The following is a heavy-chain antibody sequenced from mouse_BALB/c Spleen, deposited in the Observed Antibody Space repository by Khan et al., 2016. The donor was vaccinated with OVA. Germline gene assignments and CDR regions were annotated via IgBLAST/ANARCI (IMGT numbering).Heavy chain of an antibody. D-gene: IGHD2-14*01. Sequence: QIQLVQSGPELKKPGETVQISCKASGFTFTNYGMNWVKQAPGKGLKWMGWINTYAGEPTFADDFKGRFAFSLETSASPAYLQINSLKNDDTATYSCARVGYNGTMDCWGQGTSVTVSS. CDR1: GFTFTNYG. V-gene: IGHV9-3-1*01. J-gene: IGHJ4*01. CDR2: INTYAGEP. CDR3: ARVGYNGTMDC.